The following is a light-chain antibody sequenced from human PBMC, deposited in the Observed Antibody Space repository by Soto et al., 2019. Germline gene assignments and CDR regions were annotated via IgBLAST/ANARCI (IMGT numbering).Light chain of an antibody. CDR2: LNSDGSH. CDR1: SGHSSYA. J-gene: IGLJ3*02. V-gene: IGLV4-69*01. CDR3: QTWGTGIHV. Sequence: QLVLTQSPSASASLGASVKLTCTLSSGHSSYAIAWHQQQPEKGPRYLMKLNSDGSHSKGDGIPDRFSGSSSGAERYLTISNLQSEDAADYYCQTWGTGIHVFGGGTKLTVL.